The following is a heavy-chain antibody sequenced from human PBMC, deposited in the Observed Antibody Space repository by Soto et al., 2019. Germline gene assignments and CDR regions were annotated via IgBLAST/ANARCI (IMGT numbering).Heavy chain of an antibody. Sequence: GGSLRLSCAASGFTFSSYSMNWVRQAPGKGLEWVSSISSSSSYIYYADSVKGRFTISRDNAKNSLYLQMNSLRAEDTAVYYCARYSSVDSSGFDPWGQGTLVTVSS. CDR2: ISSSSSYI. D-gene: IGHD6-25*01. CDR1: GFTFSSYS. CDR3: ARYSSVDSSGFDP. V-gene: IGHV3-21*01. J-gene: IGHJ5*02.